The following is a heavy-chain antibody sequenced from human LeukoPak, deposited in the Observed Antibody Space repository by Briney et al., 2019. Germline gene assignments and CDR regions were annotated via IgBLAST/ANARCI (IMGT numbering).Heavy chain of an antibody. CDR3: ARASAVAGSFDY. Sequence: PGGSLRLSCAVSGFTFSSYEMNWVRQAPGKGLEWVSYISSSGSTIYYADSVKGRFTISRDNAKNSLYLQMNSLRAEDTAVYYCARASAVAGSFDYWGQGTLVTVSS. CDR2: ISSSGSTI. CDR1: GFTFSSYE. D-gene: IGHD6-19*01. J-gene: IGHJ4*02. V-gene: IGHV3-48*03.